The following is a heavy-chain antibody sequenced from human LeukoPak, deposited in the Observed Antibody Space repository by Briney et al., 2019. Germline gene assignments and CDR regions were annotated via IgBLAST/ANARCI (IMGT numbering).Heavy chain of an antibody. V-gene: IGHV3-23*01. CDR3: VKDPGSGWYVLY. Sequence: GGSLRLSCAASGFTFSTYALGWVRQSPGMGLEWVSAISGSGDTTYYADSAKGRFTISRDNSRDTLFLQMNSLRVEDTAVYYCVKDPGSGWYVLYWGQGTLVTVSS. J-gene: IGHJ4*02. CDR1: GFTFSTYA. D-gene: IGHD6-19*01. CDR2: ISGSGDTT.